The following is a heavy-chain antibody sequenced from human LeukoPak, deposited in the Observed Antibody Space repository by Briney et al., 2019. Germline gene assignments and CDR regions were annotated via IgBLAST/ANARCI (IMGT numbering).Heavy chain of an antibody. V-gene: IGHV3-66*01. Sequence: GGSLRLSCAASGFTVSSNYMSWVRQAPGKGLEWVSVIYSGGSTYYADSVKGRFTISRDNSKNTLYLQMNSLRAEDTAVYYCAREYDSSGYSSGYFDYWGQGTLVTVSS. CDR3: AREYDSSGYSSGYFDY. CDR1: GFTVSSNY. J-gene: IGHJ4*02. D-gene: IGHD3-22*01. CDR2: IYSGGST.